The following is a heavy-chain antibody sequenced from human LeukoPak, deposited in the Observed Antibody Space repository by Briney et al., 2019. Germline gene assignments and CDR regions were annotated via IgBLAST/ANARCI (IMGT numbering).Heavy chain of an antibody. CDR3: ARAYYYDSSGYYLGSYFDY. Sequence: GASVKVSCKASGGTFSSYAISWVRQAPGQGLEWMGRIIPILGIANYAQKFQGRVTITADKSTSTAYMELSSLRSEDTAVYYCARAYYYDSSGYYLGSYFDYWGQGTLVTVSS. CDR1: GGTFSSYA. D-gene: IGHD3-22*01. V-gene: IGHV1-69*04. J-gene: IGHJ4*02. CDR2: IIPILGIA.